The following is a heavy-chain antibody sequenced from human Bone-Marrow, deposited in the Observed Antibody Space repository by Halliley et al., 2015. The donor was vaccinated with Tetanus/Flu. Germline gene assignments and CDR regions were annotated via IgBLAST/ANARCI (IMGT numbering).Heavy chain of an antibody. CDR2: IYYRGTT. CDR1: GGSITSYY. J-gene: IGHJ3*01. V-gene: IGHV4-59*12. Sequence: LRLSCSVSGGSITSYYWSWIRQSPGKGLEWIGYIYYRGTTTYNPSFKSRVTVSVDMSNNRFSLSLSSVTAADSAVYYCAGAKGIAVIVDAFDFWGPGRMVTVST. CDR3: AGAKGIAVIVDAFDF. D-gene: IGHD1-26*01.